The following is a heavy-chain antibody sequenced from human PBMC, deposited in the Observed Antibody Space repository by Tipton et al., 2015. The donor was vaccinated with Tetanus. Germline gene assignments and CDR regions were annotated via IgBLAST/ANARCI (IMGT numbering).Heavy chain of an antibody. J-gene: IGHJ4*02. Sequence: TLSLTCTISGDSMSPYYWGRLRQPPGKGLEWIGYIYYKGSTNYNPSLRSRVTISIDTSSNQFSLKLTSVTPADTAIYYCARGPSYSGAWYHYWGQGAMVTVSP. V-gene: IGHV4-59*01. CDR2: IYYKGST. CDR3: ARGPSYSGAWYHY. CDR1: GDSMSPYY. D-gene: IGHD6-19*01.